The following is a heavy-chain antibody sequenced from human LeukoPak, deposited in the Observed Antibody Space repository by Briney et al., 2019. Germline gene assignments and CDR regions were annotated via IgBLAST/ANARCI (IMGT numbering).Heavy chain of an antibody. Sequence: SETLSLTCSVSGDSINNNIWTWIRQPPGKRLEWIGYIYHSGTTNYNPSLNSRVTMLIDASKNQISLKLSSVTAADTAVYYCVRVIRSWFDTWGQGTLVTVSS. V-gene: IGHV4-59*01. J-gene: IGHJ5*02. CDR3: VRVIRSWFDT. CDR2: IYHSGTT. CDR1: GDSINNNI.